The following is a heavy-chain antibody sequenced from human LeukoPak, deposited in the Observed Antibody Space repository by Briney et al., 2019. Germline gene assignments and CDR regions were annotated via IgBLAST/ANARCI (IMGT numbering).Heavy chain of an antibody. CDR2: IGVSGDTT. Sequence: PGGSLRLSCAASGFTFSSVWMTWVRQAPGKGLEWVSVIGVSGDTTYYADSVKGRFTISRDNSKNTLYLEINSLGAEDTAVYYCSPLGSGVDYWGQGTLVTVTS. D-gene: IGHD6-19*01. CDR1: GFTFSSVW. J-gene: IGHJ4*02. CDR3: SPLGSGVDY. V-gene: IGHV3-23*01.